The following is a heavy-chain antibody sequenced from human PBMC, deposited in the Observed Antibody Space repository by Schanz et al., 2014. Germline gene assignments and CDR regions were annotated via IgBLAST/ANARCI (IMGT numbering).Heavy chain of an antibody. J-gene: IGHJ4*02. V-gene: IGHV3-66*03. CDR2: MYINSGST. CDR3: VKGGTNTLDS. CDR1: GFTVNTNY. Sequence: VHLVESGGGLIQPGGSLRLSCAVSGFTVNTNYMSWVRQAPGKGLEWISSMYINSGSTQYADSVKGRFTISRDNSKNTLYLQMNSLRGDDTAIYYCVKGGTNTLDSWGQGTLVTVSS.